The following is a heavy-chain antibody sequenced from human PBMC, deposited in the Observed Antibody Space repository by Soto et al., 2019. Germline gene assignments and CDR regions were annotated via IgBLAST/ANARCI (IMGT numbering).Heavy chain of an antibody. CDR3: AGPWGSDY. CDR1: GVSMNDYF. V-gene: IGHV4-59*03. D-gene: IGHD7-27*01. J-gene: IGHJ4*02. Sequence: SETLSLTCTVSGVSMNDYFWTWIRQPPGKGLEWIGYFFYTGSTNYNPSLKGRVTMTRNTSISTAYMELSSLRSEDTAVYYCAGPWGSDYWGQGTLVTVSS. CDR2: FFYTGST.